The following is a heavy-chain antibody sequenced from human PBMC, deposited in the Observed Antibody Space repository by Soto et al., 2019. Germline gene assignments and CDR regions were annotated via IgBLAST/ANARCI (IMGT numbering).Heavy chain of an antibody. CDR3: ARSLDIVGATHFDY. D-gene: IGHD1-26*01. Sequence: PSETLSLTCAVSGGSISSSNWWSWVRQPPGKGLEWIGEIYHSGSTNYNPSLKSRVTISVDKSKNQFSLKLSSVTAADTAVYYCARSLDIVGATHFDYWGQGTLVTVSS. CDR1: GGSISSSNW. J-gene: IGHJ4*02. V-gene: IGHV4-4*02. CDR2: IYHSGST.